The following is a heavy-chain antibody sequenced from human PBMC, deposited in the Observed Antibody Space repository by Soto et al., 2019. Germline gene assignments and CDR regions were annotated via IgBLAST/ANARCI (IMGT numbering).Heavy chain of an antibody. Sequence: GGSLRLSCAASGFTFSSYAMSWVRQAPGKGLEWVSAISGSGGSTYYADSVKGRFTISRDNSKNTLYLQMNSLRAEDTAVYYCAKDKSHGSSGYYYQPYYYYGMDVWGQRTTVTVSS. J-gene: IGHJ6*02. CDR2: ISGSGGST. D-gene: IGHD3-22*01. CDR1: GFTFSSYA. CDR3: AKDKSHGSSGYYYQPYYYYGMDV. V-gene: IGHV3-23*01.